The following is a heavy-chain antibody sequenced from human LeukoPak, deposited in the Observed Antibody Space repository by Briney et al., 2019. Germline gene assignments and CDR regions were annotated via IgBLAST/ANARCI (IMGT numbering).Heavy chain of an antibody. V-gene: IGHV4-4*07. D-gene: IGHD4-17*01. CDR3: ARGGHDYGDFARYYYYMDV. Sequence: PSETLSLTCTVSGGSISSYYWSWIRQPAGKGLEWIGRIYTSGSTNYNPSLKSRVTISVDKSKSQFSLKLSSVTAADTAVYYCARGGHDYGDFARYYYYMDVWGKGTTVTVS. J-gene: IGHJ6*03. CDR2: IYTSGST. CDR1: GGSISSYY.